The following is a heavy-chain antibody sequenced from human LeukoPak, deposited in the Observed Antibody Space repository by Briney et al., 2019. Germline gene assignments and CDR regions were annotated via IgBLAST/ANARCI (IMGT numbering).Heavy chain of an antibody. Sequence: GGSLRLSCAASGFTFDDYAMHWVRQTPGKGLEWVSSISSSSSYIYYADSVKGRFTVSRDNAKNSLYLQMNSLRAEDTAVYYCARKRDGSYSYYYYYMDVWGKGTTVTISS. J-gene: IGHJ6*03. V-gene: IGHV3-21*01. CDR1: GFTFDDYA. CDR3: ARKRDGSYSYYYYYMDV. CDR2: ISSSSSYI. D-gene: IGHD1-26*01.